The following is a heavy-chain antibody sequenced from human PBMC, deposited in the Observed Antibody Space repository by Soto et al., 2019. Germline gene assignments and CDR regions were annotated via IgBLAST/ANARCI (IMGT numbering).Heavy chain of an antibody. J-gene: IGHJ6*02. CDR2: INHRGSI. CDR3: ARGRRRRIPAASGRDYYSQGRDV. Sequence: QVQLQQWGAGLLKPSETLSLNCAVYGGSFSGYYWSWIRQPPGKGLEWIGEINHRGSINYNPSLNSRVTMSVDTSKNRFSLQLNSVTAADTAVFYCARGRRRRIPAASGRDYYSQGRDVWGQGTAVTVSS. D-gene: IGHD2-15*01. CDR1: GGSFSGYY. V-gene: IGHV4-34*01.